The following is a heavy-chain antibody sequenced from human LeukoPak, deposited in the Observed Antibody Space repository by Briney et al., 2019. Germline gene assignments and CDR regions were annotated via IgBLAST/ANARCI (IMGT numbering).Heavy chain of an antibody. D-gene: IGHD6-13*01. CDR3: ARGVYVAAAQYGY. J-gene: IGHJ4*02. V-gene: IGHV4-59*01. Sequence: SETLSLTCTVSGGSISSYYWSWIRQPPGKGLEWIGYIYYSGTTNYNPSLKSRVTISVDTSKNQFSLKLSSVTAVDTAVYYCARGVYVAAAQYGYWGQGTLVTVSS. CDR2: IYYSGTT. CDR1: GGSISSYY.